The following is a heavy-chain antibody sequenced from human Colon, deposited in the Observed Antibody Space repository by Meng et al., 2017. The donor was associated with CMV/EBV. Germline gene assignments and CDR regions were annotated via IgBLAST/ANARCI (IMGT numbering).Heavy chain of an antibody. Sequence: SCAASGFTFSSYAMHWVRQAPGKGLEWVAVISYDGSNKYYADSVKGRFTISRDNSKNTLYLQMNSLRAEDTAVYYCARDLGLYYYYGMDVWGQGTTVTVSS. V-gene: IGHV3-30-3*01. CDR3: ARDLGLYYYYGMDV. J-gene: IGHJ6*02. D-gene: IGHD7-27*01. CDR1: GFTFSSYA. CDR2: ISYDGSNK.